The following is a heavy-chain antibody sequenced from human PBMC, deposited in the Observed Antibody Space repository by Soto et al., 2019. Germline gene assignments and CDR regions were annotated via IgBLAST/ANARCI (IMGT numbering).Heavy chain of an antibody. J-gene: IGHJ4*02. CDR3: ATRLWSFDY. CDR1: GFTFSSYG. CDR2: IWLDGSNK. V-gene: IGHV3-33*01. D-gene: IGHD5-18*01. Sequence: QVQLVESGGGVVQPGRSLRLSCAASGFTFSSYGMHWVRQAPGKGLEWVAVIWLDGSNKYYADSVKGRLTISRDNSKNTLYLQMTSLSAEDTSVHSSATRLWSFDYWGQGNLVTVSS.